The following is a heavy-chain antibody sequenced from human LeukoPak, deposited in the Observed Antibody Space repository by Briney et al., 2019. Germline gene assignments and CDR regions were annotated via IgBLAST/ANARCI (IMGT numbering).Heavy chain of an antibody. CDR1: GFTFSSYG. J-gene: IGHJ3*02. CDR2: IRYDGSNK. CDR3: AKEEIRFLEYHTMGGAFDI. V-gene: IGHV3-30*02. D-gene: IGHD3-3*01. Sequence: PGGSLRLSCAASGFTFSSYGMHWVRQAPGKGLEWVAFIRYDGSNKYYADSVKGRFTISRDNSKNTLYLQMNSLRAEDTAVYYCAKEEIRFLEYHTMGGAFDIWGQGTMVTVSS.